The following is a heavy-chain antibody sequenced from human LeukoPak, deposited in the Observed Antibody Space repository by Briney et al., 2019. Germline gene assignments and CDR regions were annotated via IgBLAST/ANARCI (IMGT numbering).Heavy chain of an antibody. D-gene: IGHD6-6*01. Sequence: GGSLRLSCAASGFTFSSYGMHGVRQAPGKGVEWVAVIWYDGSNKYYADSVKGRFTISRDNSKNTLYLQMNSLRAEDTAVYYCAREGIEYSSSSRKGSYYYYGMDVWGQGTTVTVSS. CDR3: AREGIEYSSSSRKGSYYYYGMDV. CDR2: IWYDGSNK. J-gene: IGHJ6*02. CDR1: GFTFSSYG. V-gene: IGHV3-33*01.